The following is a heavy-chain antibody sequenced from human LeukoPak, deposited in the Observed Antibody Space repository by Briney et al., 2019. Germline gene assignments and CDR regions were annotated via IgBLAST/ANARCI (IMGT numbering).Heavy chain of an antibody. D-gene: IGHD1-26*01. J-gene: IGHJ4*02. Sequence: SETLSLTCAVSGYSLSSGYYWGWIRQPPGKGREWIGSIYHSGSTSYNPSLKRRVTISVDTSKKQFSLKLSSVTAADTAVYYCARVSGSNYYYDYWGQGTLVTVSS. CDR2: IYHSGST. V-gene: IGHV4-38-2*01. CDR1: GYSLSSGYY. CDR3: ARVSGSNYYYDY.